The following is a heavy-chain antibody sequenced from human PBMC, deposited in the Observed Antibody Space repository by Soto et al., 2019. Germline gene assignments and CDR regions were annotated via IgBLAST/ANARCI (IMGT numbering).Heavy chain of an antibody. CDR3: AKCDDIPTGIGGDY. Sequence: EVQLLESGGGLVQPGGSLRLSCAASGFTFSSYAMSWVRQAPGKGLEWVSAISGSGGSTYYAASVKGQFTISRDNSKNALYLQMNSLRAEDTAVYYCAKCDDIPTGIGGDYWGQGTLVTVSS. D-gene: IGHD3-9*01. V-gene: IGHV3-23*01. J-gene: IGHJ4*02. CDR2: ISGSGGST. CDR1: GFTFSSYA.